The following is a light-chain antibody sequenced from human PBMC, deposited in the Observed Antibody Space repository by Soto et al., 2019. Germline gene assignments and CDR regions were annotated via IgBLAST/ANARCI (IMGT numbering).Light chain of an antibody. CDR2: GAS. CDR3: QQYGSSPVT. Sequence: ILCSNSPVTLSLTPGQRATISCRRRRSGGNSYLAWDQQKPGQAPRLLIYGASTGATGIPDRFSGSGSGTEFTLTISRLEAEDCAVYYCQQYGSSPVTFGQGTRVE. V-gene: IGKV3-20*01. CDR1: RSGGNSY. J-gene: IGKJ5*01.